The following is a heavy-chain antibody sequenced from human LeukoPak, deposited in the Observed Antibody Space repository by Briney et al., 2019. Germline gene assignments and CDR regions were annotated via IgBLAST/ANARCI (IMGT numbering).Heavy chain of an antibody. J-gene: IGHJ2*01. CDR2: IYYSGTA. CDR3: ARQYSDILTGYHRGELYWYFDL. CDR1: GGSLSSSSYY. Sequence: PSETLSLTCTVSGGSLSSSSYYWGWIRQPPGKGLEWIGSIYYSGTAYYNPSLKSRVAISVDTSKNQFSLKLSSVTAADTAVYYCARQYSDILTGYHRGELYWYFDLWGRSTLVTVSS. D-gene: IGHD3-9*01. V-gene: IGHV4-39*07.